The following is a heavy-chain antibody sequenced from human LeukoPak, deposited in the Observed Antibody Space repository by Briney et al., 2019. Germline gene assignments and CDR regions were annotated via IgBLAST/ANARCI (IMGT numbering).Heavy chain of an antibody. CDR2: ISWDGGCT. D-gene: IGHD2-2*02. CDR3: AKVSYSLGYCSSTSCYTTGYFQH. Sequence: GGSLRLSCAASGFTFDDYTMHWVRQAPGKGLEWVSLISWDGGCTYYADSVKGRFTISRDNSKNSLYLQMNSLRTEDTALYYCAKVSYSLGYCSSTSCYTTGYFQHWGQGTLVTVSS. J-gene: IGHJ1*01. V-gene: IGHV3-43*01. CDR1: GFTFDDYT.